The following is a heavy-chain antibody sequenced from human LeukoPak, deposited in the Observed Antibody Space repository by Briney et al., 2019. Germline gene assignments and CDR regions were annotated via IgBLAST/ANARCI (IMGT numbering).Heavy chain of an antibody. CDR3: AKGGREESSSSWRFFDY. CDR2: IHYDGSKQ. V-gene: IGHV3-30*02. J-gene: IGHJ4*02. Sequence: GGSLRLSCAASGFGFSGYGMYYVRQAPGKGLEWVAFIHYDGSKQSYADSVKGRFTISRDNSKSTLYLQMSSLRPEDTAVYYCAKGGREESSSSWRFFDYWGQGTLVTVSS. CDR1: GFGFSGYG. D-gene: IGHD6-6*01.